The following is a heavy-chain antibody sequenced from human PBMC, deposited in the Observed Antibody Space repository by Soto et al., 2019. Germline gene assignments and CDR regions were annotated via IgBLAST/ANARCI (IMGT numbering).Heavy chain of an antibody. D-gene: IGHD3-10*01. CDR1: GESIRSDTDY. CDR2: IYYSGST. Sequence: QLQLQESGPGLVKPSETLSLTCTVSGESIRSDTDYWAWIRQPPGKGPEWIGSIYYSGSTYYNPALTRRISISVYPSKNQSYLKLNSVTAADTAVYYCARRLEEFGNYWFDPWGQGTLVTVSS. J-gene: IGHJ5*02. CDR3: ARRLEEFGNYWFDP. V-gene: IGHV4-39*01.